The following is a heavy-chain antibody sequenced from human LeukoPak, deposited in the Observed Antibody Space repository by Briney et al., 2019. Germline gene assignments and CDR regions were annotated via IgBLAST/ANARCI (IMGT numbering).Heavy chain of an antibody. J-gene: IGHJ4*02. CDR1: GFTFSSYS. CDR2: ISSSSSYI. Sequence: GGSLRLSCAASGFTFSSYSMNWVRQAPGKGLEWVSSISSSSSYIYYADSVKGRFTISRDNVKNSLYLQMNSLRAEDTAAYSCARVNDYDSGSLYRPIDYWGQGTLVTVSS. CDR3: ARVNDYDSGSLYRPIDY. D-gene: IGHD3-10*01. V-gene: IGHV3-21*01.